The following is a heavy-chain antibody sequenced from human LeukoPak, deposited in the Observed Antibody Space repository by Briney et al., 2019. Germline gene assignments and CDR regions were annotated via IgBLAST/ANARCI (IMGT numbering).Heavy chain of an antibody. J-gene: IGHJ5*02. D-gene: IGHD2-2*01. CDR1: GGSISSSSYY. CDR2: IYYSGST. CDR3: ARQTIVVVEVGWFDP. V-gene: IGHV4-39*01. Sequence: KPSETLSLTCTVSGGSISSSSYYWGWIRQPPGKGLEWIVSIYYSGSTRYNPSPKSRVTISVDTSKNQFSLRLSSVTAADTAVYYCARQTIVVVEVGWFDPWGQGTLVTVSS.